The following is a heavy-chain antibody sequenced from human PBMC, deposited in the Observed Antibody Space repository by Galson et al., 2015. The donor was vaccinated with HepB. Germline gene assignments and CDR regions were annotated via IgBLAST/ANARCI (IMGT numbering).Heavy chain of an antibody. CDR2: INPSGGST. Sequence: SVKVSCKASGYTFTSYYMHWVRQAPGQGLEWMGIINPSGGSTSYAQKFQGRVTMTRDTSTSTVYMELSSLRSEDTAVYYYASVSPGEDYYYGMDVWGQGTTVTVPS. CDR1: GYTFTSYY. CDR3: ASVSPGEDYYYGMDV. J-gene: IGHJ6*02. V-gene: IGHV1-46*01. D-gene: IGHD3-10*01.